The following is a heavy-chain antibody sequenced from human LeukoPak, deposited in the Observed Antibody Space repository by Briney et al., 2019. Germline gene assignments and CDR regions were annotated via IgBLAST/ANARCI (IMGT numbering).Heavy chain of an antibody. Sequence: PGGSLRLSCAASGFIFSSYTMHWVRQAPGKGLEWVAVISYDGSNKYYADSVKGRFTISRNNSKNTLYLQMNSLRTEDTAVYYCARSETEERGCWGQGTLVTVS. D-gene: IGHD1-14*01. J-gene: IGHJ4*02. V-gene: IGHV3-30*04. CDR2: ISYDGSNK. CDR1: GFIFSSYT. CDR3: ARSETEERGC.